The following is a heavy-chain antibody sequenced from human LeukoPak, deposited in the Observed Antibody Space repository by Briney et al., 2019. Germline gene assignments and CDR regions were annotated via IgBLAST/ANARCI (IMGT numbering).Heavy chain of an antibody. CDR2: IIPIFHTS. D-gene: IGHD3-10*01. CDR3: AKMSGSYFVRIDS. CDR1: GYTFTGYY. Sequence: GASVKVSCKASGYTFTGYYMHWVRQAPGQGLEWMRGIIPIFHTSYYPQKFQGRVTITADESTSTVYMDLSSLRSDDTALYYCAKMSGSYFVRIDSWGQGTLVTVSS. J-gene: IGHJ4*02. V-gene: IGHV1-69*13.